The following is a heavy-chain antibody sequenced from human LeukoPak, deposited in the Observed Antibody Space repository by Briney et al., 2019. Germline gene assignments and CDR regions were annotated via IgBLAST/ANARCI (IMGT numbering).Heavy chain of an antibody. V-gene: IGHV1-18*01. Sequence: GSVKVSCKASDYTLLTYGITWVRQAPGQGLEWMGWISTYNGNTHNAQKLQGRVTMTTDTSTRTAYMELRSLTSNDTGIYYCARPAKGAYYYYYMDVWGRGTTVTVSS. D-gene: IGHD2-2*01. J-gene: IGHJ6*03. CDR3: ARPAKGAYYYYYMDV. CDR2: ISTYNGNT. CDR1: DYTLLTYG.